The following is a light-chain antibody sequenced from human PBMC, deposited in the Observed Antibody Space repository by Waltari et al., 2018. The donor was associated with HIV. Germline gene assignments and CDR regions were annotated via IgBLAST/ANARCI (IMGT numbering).Light chain of an antibody. Sequence: QSVLTQPLSASGPPGQRVTISCSGSSSHIGDFSVSWYQHLPGAAPKLLIYANNQRPSGVPDRFSGSRSGTSASLAISGLRSEDEAVYSCAVWDDSLRGGVFGGGTKLTVL. CDR1: SSHIGDFS. V-gene: IGLV1-47*01. J-gene: IGLJ3*02. CDR2: ANN. CDR3: AVWDDSLRGGV.